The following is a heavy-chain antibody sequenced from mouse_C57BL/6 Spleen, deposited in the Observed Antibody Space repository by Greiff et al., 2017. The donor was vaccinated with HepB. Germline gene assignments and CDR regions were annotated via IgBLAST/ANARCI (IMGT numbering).Heavy chain of an antibody. J-gene: IGHJ2*01. CDR3: AREYYGSSSGYFDY. CDR1: GFTFSSYA. V-gene: IGHV5-4*01. Sequence: EVMLVESGGGLVKPGGSLKLSCAASGFTFSSYAMSWVRQTPEKRLEWVATISDGGSYTYYPDNVKGRFTISRDNAKNNLYLQMSHLKSEDTAMYYCAREYYGSSSGYFDYWGQGTTLTVSS. CDR2: ISDGGSYT. D-gene: IGHD1-1*01.